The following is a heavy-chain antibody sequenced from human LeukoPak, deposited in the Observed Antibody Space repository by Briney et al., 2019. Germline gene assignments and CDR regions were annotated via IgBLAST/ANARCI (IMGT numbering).Heavy chain of an antibody. CDR1: GFNFSSYW. CDR3: ARAAAVTGTGGYY. D-gene: IGHD6-19*01. Sequence: GRSLRLSCAASGFNFSSYWMHWVRQAPGKGLVWVSRINSDGSSISYADSVKGRFTISRDNAKNTLYMQMNSLRAEDTAVYYCARAAAVTGTGGYYWGQGTLVTVSS. CDR2: INSDGSSI. V-gene: IGHV3-74*01. J-gene: IGHJ4*02.